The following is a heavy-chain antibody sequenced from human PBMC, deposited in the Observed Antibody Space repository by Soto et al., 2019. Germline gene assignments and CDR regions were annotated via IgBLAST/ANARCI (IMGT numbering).Heavy chain of an antibody. V-gene: IGHV3-53*02. CDR1: GLTVSSNY. CDR3: ARDRPGDEGDGFDI. D-gene: IGHD3-10*01. CDR2: LYSGGST. J-gene: IGHJ3*02. Sequence: EVQLVETGGGLIQPGGSLRLSCAASGLTVSSNYMNWVRQAPGKGLEWVSVLYSGGSTHYAGSVKGRFIIARDNSKNTLYLQMNSLSVEDTDVYYCARDRPGDEGDGFDIWGHGTMVTVSS.